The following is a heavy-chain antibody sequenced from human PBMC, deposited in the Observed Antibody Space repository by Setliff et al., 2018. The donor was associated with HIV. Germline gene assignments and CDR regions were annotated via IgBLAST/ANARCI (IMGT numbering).Heavy chain of an antibody. D-gene: IGHD4-17*01. CDR1: GGSVHSGSYY. CDR2: IYYSGTT. V-gene: IGHV4-61*01. J-gene: IGHJ4*02. CDR3: ARDPPGYGDANDY. Sequence: PSETLSLTCTVSGGSVHSGSYYWSWVRQPPGKGLEWIGYIYYSGTTYYNPSLKSRFTMSIDTSKNQFSLKVRSVTAADTVVYYCARDPPGYGDANDYWGQGTLVTVSS.